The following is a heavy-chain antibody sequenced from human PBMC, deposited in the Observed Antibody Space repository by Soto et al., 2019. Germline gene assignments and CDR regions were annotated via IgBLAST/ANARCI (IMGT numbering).Heavy chain of an antibody. CDR2: IYYSGST. Sequence: PTETLSLTCTVSGGSISSCYWSWSRQPPGKGLEWIGYIYYSGSTNYNPSLKSRVTISVDTSKNQFYLKLSSVTAADTAVYYCARAQGSGYFDYWGQGTLVTVS. CDR1: GGSISSCY. CDR3: ARAQGSGYFDY. J-gene: IGHJ4*02. V-gene: IGHV4-59*01. D-gene: IGHD3-10*01.